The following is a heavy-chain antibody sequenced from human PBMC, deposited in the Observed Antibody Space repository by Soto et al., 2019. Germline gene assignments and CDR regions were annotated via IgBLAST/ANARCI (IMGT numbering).Heavy chain of an antibody. CDR1: GCNFSTHA. Sequence: GRSQRLCCAAAGCNFSTHASSWVRKDPGKGLEWVSAISGSGGSTYYADSVKGRFTISRDNSKNTLYLQMNSLRAEDTAVYYCAKEEGIEVAHFDYRGQGTLVTVSS. V-gene: IGHV3-23*01. CDR3: AKEEGIEVAHFDY. J-gene: IGHJ4*02. D-gene: IGHD6-19*01. CDR2: ISGSGGST.